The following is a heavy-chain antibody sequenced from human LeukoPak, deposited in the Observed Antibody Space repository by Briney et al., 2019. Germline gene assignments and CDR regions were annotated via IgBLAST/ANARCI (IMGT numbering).Heavy chain of an antibody. Sequence: GGSLRLSCAASGFTFSSYAMSWVRQAPGKGLEWVSAISGSGGSTYYADSVKDRFTISRDNSKNTLYLQMNSLRAEDTAVYYCAKDNDYVWGSSDYWGQGTLVTVSS. D-gene: IGHD3-16*01. CDR2: ISGSGGST. V-gene: IGHV3-23*01. CDR1: GFTFSSYA. CDR3: AKDNDYVWGSSDY. J-gene: IGHJ4*02.